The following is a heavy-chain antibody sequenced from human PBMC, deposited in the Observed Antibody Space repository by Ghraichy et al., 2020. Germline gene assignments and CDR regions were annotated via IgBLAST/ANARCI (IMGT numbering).Heavy chain of an antibody. Sequence: SETLSLTCAVYGGSFSGYYWSWIRQPPGKGLEWIGEINHSGSTNYNPSPKSRVTISVDTSKNQFSLKLSSVTAADTAVYYCASLEYSSGWYGYYYYGMDVWGQGTTVTVSS. CDR1: GGSFSGYY. J-gene: IGHJ6*02. D-gene: IGHD6-19*01. V-gene: IGHV4-34*01. CDR2: INHSGST. CDR3: ASLEYSSGWYGYYYYGMDV.